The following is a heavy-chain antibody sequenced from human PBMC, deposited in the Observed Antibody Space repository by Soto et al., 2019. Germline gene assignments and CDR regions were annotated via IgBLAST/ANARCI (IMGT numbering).Heavy chain of an antibody. CDR2: IWYDGSNK. V-gene: IGHV3-33*01. D-gene: IGHD5-12*01. CDR3: ARDGLDYYGMDV. CDR1: GLTFSSYG. J-gene: IGHJ6*02. Sequence: QVQLVESGGGVVQPGRSLRLSCAASGLTFSSYGMHWVRQAPGKGLEWVAVIWYDGSNKYYADSVKGRFTISRDNSKNTLYLQMNSLRAEDTAVYYCARDGLDYYGMDVWGQGTTVTVSS.